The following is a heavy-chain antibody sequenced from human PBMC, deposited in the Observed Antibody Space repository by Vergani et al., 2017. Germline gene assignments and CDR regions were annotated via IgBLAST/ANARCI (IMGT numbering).Heavy chain of an antibody. CDR3: ARVGPYCSSTSCYHAPFDP. Sequence: QVQLVQSGAEVKKPGASVKVSCKASGYTFTSYDINWVRQATGQGLEWMGWMNPNSGNTGYAQKFQGRVTMTRNTSISTAYMELSSLRSEDTAVYYCARVGPYCSSTSCYHAPFDPWGQGTLVTVSS. J-gene: IGHJ5*02. CDR1: GYTFTSYD. V-gene: IGHV1-8*01. D-gene: IGHD2-2*01. CDR2: MNPNSGNT.